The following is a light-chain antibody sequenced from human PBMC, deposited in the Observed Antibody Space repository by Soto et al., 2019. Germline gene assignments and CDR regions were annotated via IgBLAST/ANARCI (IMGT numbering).Light chain of an antibody. V-gene: IGLV2-23*01. CDR1: SSDVGSYNL. CDR2: EGS. J-gene: IGLJ2*01. CDR3: CSYAGSSTFVV. Sequence: QSVLTQPASVSGSPGQSITISCTGTSSDVGSYNLVSWYQQHPGKAPKLMIYEGSERPSGVSNRFSGSKSGNTASLTISGLQDEDEADYYCCSYAGSSTFVVFGGGTKLTVL.